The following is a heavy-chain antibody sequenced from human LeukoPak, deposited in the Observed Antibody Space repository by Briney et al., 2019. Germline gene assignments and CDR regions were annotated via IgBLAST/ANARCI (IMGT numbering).Heavy chain of an antibody. J-gene: IGHJ6*03. V-gene: IGHV1-69*13. CDR2: IIPIFGTA. D-gene: IGHD5-12*01. Sequence: ASVKVSCKASGYTFTSYAMNWVRQAPGQGLEWMGGIIPIFGTANYAQKFQGRVTITADESTSTAYMELSSLRSEDTAVYYCARTIYSGYHWYYYYYMDVWGKGTTVTISS. CDR1: GYTFTSYA. CDR3: ARTIYSGYHWYYYYYMDV.